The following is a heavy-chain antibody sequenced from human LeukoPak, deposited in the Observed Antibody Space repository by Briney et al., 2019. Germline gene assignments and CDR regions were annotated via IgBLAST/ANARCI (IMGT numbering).Heavy chain of an antibody. Sequence: ASVKVSCKASGYTFTSYGISWVRQAPGQGLEWMGWISAYNGNTNYAQKLQGRVTMTTDTSTSTAYMELRSLRSDGTAVYYCARGLSTMVRGVIPQYNWFDPWGQGTLVTVSS. CDR3: ARGLSTMVRGVIPQYNWFDP. CDR2: ISAYNGNT. V-gene: IGHV1-18*04. J-gene: IGHJ5*02. D-gene: IGHD3-10*01. CDR1: GYTFTSYG.